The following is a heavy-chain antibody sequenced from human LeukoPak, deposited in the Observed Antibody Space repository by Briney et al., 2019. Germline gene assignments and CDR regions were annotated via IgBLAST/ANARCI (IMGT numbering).Heavy chain of an antibody. V-gene: IGHV1-46*01. CDR2: INPSGGST. CDR3: ARDGLRYYFDY. J-gene: IGHJ4*02. Sequence: GASVKVSCKASGYTFTSYYMHWVRQAPGQGLEWMGIINPSGGSTSYAQKFQGRVTMTRDTSTSTVCMELSSLRSEDTAVYYCARDGLRYYFDYWGQGTLVTVSS. CDR1: GYTFTSYY.